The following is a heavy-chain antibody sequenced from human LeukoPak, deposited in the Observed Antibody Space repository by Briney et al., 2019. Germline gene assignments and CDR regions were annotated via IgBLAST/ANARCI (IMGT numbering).Heavy chain of an antibody. CDR1: GFTFSSYA. J-gene: IGHJ3*02. V-gene: IGHV3-23*01. D-gene: IGHD6-19*01. CDR2: VRGSGYDT. Sequence: GGSLRLSCAASGFTFSSYAMSWVSQAPGKGLEWVSAVRGSGYDTYYADSVKGRFTISRDSSKHTLYLQMNGLRAEDTAVYHCAKSRSVEHALDICGHGTMVTVSS. CDR3: AKSRSVEHALDI.